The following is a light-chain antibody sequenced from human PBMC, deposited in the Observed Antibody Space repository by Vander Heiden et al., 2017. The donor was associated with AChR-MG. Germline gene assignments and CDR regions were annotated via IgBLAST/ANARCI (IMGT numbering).Light chain of an antibody. V-gene: IGKV1-39*01. CDR1: QLISSH. Sequence: EIRMTQLPSSLSASVGDRVTITCRASQLISSHLNWYQQKPGKAPKLLIKAASRLQSVVPTRFSGSGSGTDFTLTISRLQPEDVASYYCQQSYSMPQTFGQGTKVDIK. J-gene: IGKJ1*01. CDR3: QQSYSMPQT. CDR2: AAS.